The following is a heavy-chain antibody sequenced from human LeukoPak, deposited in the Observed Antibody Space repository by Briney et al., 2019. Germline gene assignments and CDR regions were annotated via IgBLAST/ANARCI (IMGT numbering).Heavy chain of an antibody. CDR3: ARAGYSNRWDGVDY. V-gene: IGHV5-51*01. J-gene: IGHJ4*02. Sequence: GESLKISSKGSGYTFTNYWIGWVRQMRGKRLEFMGIIYHGESDTRYSPSFQGQVTNSVDKSINTAYLQGSSLKASDSAMYYCARAGYSNRWDGVDYWGQGTLVTVSS. CDR1: GYTFTNYW. CDR2: IYHGESDT. D-gene: IGHD2/OR15-2a*01.